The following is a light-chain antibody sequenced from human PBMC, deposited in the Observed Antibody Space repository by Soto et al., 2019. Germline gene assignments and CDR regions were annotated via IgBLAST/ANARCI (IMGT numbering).Light chain of an antibody. CDR1: QSISSS. V-gene: IGKV3-11*01. Sequence: EIFLTQSPGTLSLSPGERATLSCRASQSISSSLAWYQQKPGQAPRLLIYDASDRADGIPARFTGRRSGTDFTLTISRLEPEDFAVYYCQQRSNWLTFGGGTRVEFK. J-gene: IGKJ4*01. CDR2: DAS. CDR3: QQRSNWLT.